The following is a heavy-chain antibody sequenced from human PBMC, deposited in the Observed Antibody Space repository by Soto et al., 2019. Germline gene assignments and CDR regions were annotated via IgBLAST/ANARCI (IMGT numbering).Heavy chain of an antibody. CDR2: INHSGST. CDR3: ARGFNWFDP. Sequence: PSETLSLTCAVYGGSFSGYYWSWIRQPSGKGLEWIGEINHSGSTNYNPSLKSRVTISVDTSKNQFSLKLSSVTAADTAVYYCARGFNWFDPWGQGTLVTVSS. J-gene: IGHJ5*02. CDR1: GGSFSGYY. V-gene: IGHV4-34*01.